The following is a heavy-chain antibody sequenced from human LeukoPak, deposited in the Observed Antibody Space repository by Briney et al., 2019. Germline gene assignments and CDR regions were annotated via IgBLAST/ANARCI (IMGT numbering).Heavy chain of an antibody. V-gene: IGHV3-48*01. CDR3: ARGSGDFLRYYYYMDV. J-gene: IGHJ6*03. CDR1: GFTFSSYS. D-gene: IGHD4-17*01. CDR2: ISSSSTTI. Sequence: PGGSLRLSCAASGFTFSSYSMNWVRQAPGKGLEWVSYISSSSTTIYYADSVKGRFTISRDNAKNSLYLQMNSLRAENTAVYYCARGSGDFLRYYYYMDVWGKGTTVTVSS.